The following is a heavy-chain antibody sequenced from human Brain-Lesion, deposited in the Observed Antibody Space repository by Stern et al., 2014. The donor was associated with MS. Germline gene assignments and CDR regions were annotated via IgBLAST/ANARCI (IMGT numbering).Heavy chain of an antibody. CDR2: INKDGSEK. CDR3: ARKTTAKN. CDR1: GFTFSHYW. D-gene: IGHD4-17*01. Sequence: EVKLVESGGGFVQPGGSLRLSCAGSGFTFSHYWMTWVRQAPGKGLEWVASINKDGSEKYYVDSLKGRFTISRDNAKNSLYLQMTSLRADDTAVYYCARKTTAKNWGQGTLVTVSS. V-gene: IGHV3-7*01. J-gene: IGHJ4*02.